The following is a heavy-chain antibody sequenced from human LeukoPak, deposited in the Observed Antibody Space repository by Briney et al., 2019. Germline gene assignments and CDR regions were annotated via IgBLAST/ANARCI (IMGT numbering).Heavy chain of an antibody. Sequence: SETLSLTCAVYGGSFSGYYWSWIRQPPGKGLEWIGEINHSGSTNYNPSLKSRVTISVDTSKNQFSLKLSSVTAADTAVYYCARGPHDYGDYVLSSWGQRTLVTVSS. CDR2: INHSGST. CDR3: ARGPHDYGDYVLSS. D-gene: IGHD4-17*01. V-gene: IGHV4-34*01. J-gene: IGHJ4*02. CDR1: GGSFSGYY.